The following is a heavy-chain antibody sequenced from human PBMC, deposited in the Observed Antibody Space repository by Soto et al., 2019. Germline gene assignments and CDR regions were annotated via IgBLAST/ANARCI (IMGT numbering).Heavy chain of an antibody. D-gene: IGHD2-2*01. CDR3: ARSQGSSTSLEIYYYYYYGMDV. CDR2: IIPISGTA. Sequence: ASGKVSCKASGGTFSSYAISWVRQAPGQGLEWMGGIIPISGTANYAQKFQGRVTITADESTSTAYMELSSLRSEDTAVYYCARSQGSSTSLEIYYYYYYGMDVWGQGTTVTVSS. V-gene: IGHV1-69*13. CDR1: GGTFSSYA. J-gene: IGHJ6*02.